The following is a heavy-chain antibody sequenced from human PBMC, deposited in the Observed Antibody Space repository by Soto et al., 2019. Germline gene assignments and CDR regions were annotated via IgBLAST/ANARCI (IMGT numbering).Heavy chain of an antibody. D-gene: IGHD1-26*01. CDR1: GGTFSSYA. J-gene: IGHJ6*04. CDR3: ARRKVGATRYYYGMAA. CDR2: IIPIFGTA. V-gene: IGHV1-69*13. Sequence: ASVKVSCKASGGTFSSYAISWVRQAPGQGLEWMGGIIPIFGTANYAQKFQGRVTITADESTSTAYMELSSLRSEDTAVYYCARRKVGATRYYYGMAACGNDTPFPVSS.